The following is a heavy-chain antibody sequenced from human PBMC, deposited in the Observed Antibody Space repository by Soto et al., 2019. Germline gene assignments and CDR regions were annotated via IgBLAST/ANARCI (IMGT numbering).Heavy chain of an antibody. Sequence: ASVKVSCKASGYTLTSYGISWVRQAPGQGLEWMGWISAYNGNTNYAQKLQGRVTMTTDTSTSTAYMELRSLRSDDTAVYYCARDHLDYSDSSGFDYWGQGTLVTVSS. CDR3: ARDHLDYSDSSGFDY. D-gene: IGHD3-22*01. V-gene: IGHV1-18*04. CDR1: GYTLTSYG. J-gene: IGHJ4*02. CDR2: ISAYNGNT.